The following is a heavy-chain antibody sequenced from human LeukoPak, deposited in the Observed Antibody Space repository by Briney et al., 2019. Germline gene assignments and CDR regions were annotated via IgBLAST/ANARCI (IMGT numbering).Heavy chain of an antibody. D-gene: IGHD2-2*02. CDR3: AKIDTLGLYYFDY. J-gene: IGHJ4*02. Sequence: ASVKVSCKASGYTFTDYYIHWVRQAPGQGLEWMGWINPSSGDTNFAQKFQGRVTMTRDTSITTAYMELIGLTSDDTAVYYCAKIDTLGLYYFDYWGQGTLVTVSS. CDR1: GYTFTDYY. CDR2: INPSSGDT. V-gene: IGHV1-2*02.